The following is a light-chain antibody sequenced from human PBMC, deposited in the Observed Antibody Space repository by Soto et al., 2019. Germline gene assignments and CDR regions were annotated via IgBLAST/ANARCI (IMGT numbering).Light chain of an antibody. CDR1: QSVNTW. J-gene: IGKJ1*01. CDR2: EVS. V-gene: IGKV1-5*01. Sequence: IQLTQSPSTLSASVGDRFTITCRASQSVNTWLAWYQQKPGKAPNLLIYEVSRLESGVPSRFSGSGSGTEFTLTISSLQPDDFATYYCQHYNSYSEAFGQGTKVDIK. CDR3: QHYNSYSEA.